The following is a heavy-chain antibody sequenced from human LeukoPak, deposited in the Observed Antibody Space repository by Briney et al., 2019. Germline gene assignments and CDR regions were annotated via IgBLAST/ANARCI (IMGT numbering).Heavy chain of an antibody. CDR3: AKEAGYCSTTTCYVDY. V-gene: IGHV3-23*01. CDR1: GFTFSNNA. Sequence: HSGGSLRLSCAASGFTFSNNAMSWVRQAPGKGLEWVSATSTSGGSAYYADSVKGRFTISRDNSKNTLYLQMNSLRAEDTAVYYCAKEAGYCSTTTCYVDYWGQGILVTVSS. J-gene: IGHJ4*02. D-gene: IGHD2-2*03. CDR2: TSTSGGSA.